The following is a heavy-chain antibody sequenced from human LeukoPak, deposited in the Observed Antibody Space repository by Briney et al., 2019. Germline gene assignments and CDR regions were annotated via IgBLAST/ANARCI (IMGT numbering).Heavy chain of an antibody. CDR3: AKGRTEYAYTSDALDV. V-gene: IGHV3-23*01. CDR2: LTFSGGST. J-gene: IGHJ3*01. D-gene: IGHD2-2*02. CDR1: GFTFSIYA. Sequence: GGSLRLSCAASGFTFSIYAMSWVRQAPGKGLEWVSTLTFSGGSTYYADSVKGRFTISRDNSKNTLCLQMNSLRAEDTAVYYCAKGRTEYAYTSDALDVWGHGTMITVSS.